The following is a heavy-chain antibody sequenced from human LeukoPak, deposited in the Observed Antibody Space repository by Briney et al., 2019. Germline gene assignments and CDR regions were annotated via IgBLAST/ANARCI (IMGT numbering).Heavy chain of an antibody. Sequence: GGSLRLSCAASGFTVSSNYMSWVRQAPGKGLEWVSVIYSGGSTYYADSVKGRFTISRDNSKNTLYLQMNSLRAEDTAVYYCARDGDGYSSSWYTDWGQGTLVTVSS. CDR3: ARDGDGYSSSWYTD. CDR1: GFTVSSNY. CDR2: IYSGGST. D-gene: IGHD6-13*01. V-gene: IGHV3-66*01. J-gene: IGHJ4*02.